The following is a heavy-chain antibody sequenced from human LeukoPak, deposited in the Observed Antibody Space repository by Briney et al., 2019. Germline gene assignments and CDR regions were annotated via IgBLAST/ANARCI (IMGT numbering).Heavy chain of an antibody. J-gene: IGHJ4*02. D-gene: IGHD3-10*01. CDR2: IYNSGNT. CDR1: GGSISSHY. CDR3: ARVGDSCFDY. Sequence: KPSETLSLTCTVSGGSISSHYWSWIRQSPGKGLEWIGYIYNSGNTNYNPSLRSRVTILVDTSKNQFSLKMTSVTAADTAVYYCARVGDSCFDYWGQGTLVTVSS. V-gene: IGHV4-59*11.